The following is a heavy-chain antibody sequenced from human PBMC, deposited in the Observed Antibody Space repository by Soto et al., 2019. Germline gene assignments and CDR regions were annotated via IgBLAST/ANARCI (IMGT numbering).Heavy chain of an antibody. CDR3: VKASSTATSAFYLDY. J-gene: IGHJ4*02. CDR1: GFTFDEYA. V-gene: IGHV3-9*01. Sequence: GGSLRLSCAASGFTFDEYAMHWVRQVPGKGLEWVSGISGKSDTIGYADSVKGRFTISRDNAQNSLHLQMNSLTAEDTALYYCVKASSTATSAFYLDYWGQGAQVTVSS. D-gene: IGHD4-17*01. CDR2: ISGKSDTI.